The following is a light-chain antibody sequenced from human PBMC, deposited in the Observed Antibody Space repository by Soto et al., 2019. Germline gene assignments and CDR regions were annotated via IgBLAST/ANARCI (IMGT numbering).Light chain of an antibody. V-gene: IGKV4-1*01. CDR3: QEYYSSPWT. CDR1: QSVLYSSNNKNY. Sequence: DIVMTQSPDALAVSLGERATINCKSSQSVLYSSNNKNYLAWYQQKPGQPPKLLIYWASTRESGVPARLSGSGPVTDFTPANTSLQAEDVAHDYCQEYYSSPWTFGKGTKVEIK. J-gene: IGKJ1*01. CDR2: WAS.